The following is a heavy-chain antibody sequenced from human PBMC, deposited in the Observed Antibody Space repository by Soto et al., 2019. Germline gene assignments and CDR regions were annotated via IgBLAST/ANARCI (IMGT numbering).Heavy chain of an antibody. J-gene: IGHJ4*02. V-gene: IGHV4-59*01. CDR2: MYYSGST. D-gene: IGHD3-22*01. CDR3: GAKQYDSSGYFDY. CDR1: GGSISSYY. Sequence: PSETLSLTCTVSGGSISSYYWSWIRQPPGKGLEWIGYMYYSGSTNYNPSLKSRVTISVDTSKNQFSLKLSSVTAADKAVYYCGAKQYDSSGYFDYWGQGTLVTVS.